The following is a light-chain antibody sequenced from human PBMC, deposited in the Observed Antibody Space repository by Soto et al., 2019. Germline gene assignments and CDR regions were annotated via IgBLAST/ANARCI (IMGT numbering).Light chain of an antibody. Sequence: QSVLTQPPSVSGSPGQRVTISCTGSSHNIGAGYDVHWYQQHPGTAPKLLIYGNSNRPSGVPDRFSGSKSGTSASLAITGLQADDEADYYCQSYDSSLSGYVFGTGTKLTVL. CDR2: GNS. J-gene: IGLJ1*01. CDR3: QSYDSSLSGYV. V-gene: IGLV1-40*01. CDR1: SHNIGAGYD.